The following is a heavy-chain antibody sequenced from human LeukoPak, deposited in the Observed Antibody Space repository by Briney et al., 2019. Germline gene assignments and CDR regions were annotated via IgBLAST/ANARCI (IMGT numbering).Heavy chain of an antibody. CDR2: IDYSGST. CDR1: GGSISSYY. D-gene: IGHD3-10*01. J-gene: IGHJ5*02. V-gene: IGHV4-59*01. CDR3: ARDAAIGSGSYRFDP. Sequence: SETLSLTCSVSGGSISSYYWTWIRQSPGKGLEWIGHIDYSGSTNYNPSLKSRVTISVDKSKNQFSLKLSYVTAADTAVYYCARDAAIGSGSYRFDPWGQGTLVTVSS.